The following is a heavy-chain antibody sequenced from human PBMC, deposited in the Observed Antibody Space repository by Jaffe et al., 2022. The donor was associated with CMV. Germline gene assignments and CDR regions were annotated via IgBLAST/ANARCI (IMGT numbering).Heavy chain of an antibody. J-gene: IGHJ4*02. CDR2: IADISSYI. V-gene: IGHV3-21*02. Sequence: EVQLEESGGGLVKPGGSLRLSCAASGFNFNIYSMNWIRQAPGKGLEWVSSIADISSYIYYADSVKGRFTISRDNAKNSLHLQMNSLRAEDTAVYFCARSWRVGADFDYWGQGTLVTVSS. CDR1: GFNFNIYS. CDR3: ARSWRVGADFDY. D-gene: IGHD1-26*01.